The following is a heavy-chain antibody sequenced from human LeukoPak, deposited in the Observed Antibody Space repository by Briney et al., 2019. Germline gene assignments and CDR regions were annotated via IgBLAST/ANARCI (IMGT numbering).Heavy chain of an antibody. D-gene: IGHD3-22*01. V-gene: IGHV1-24*01. CDR1: GYTFTNYD. CDR3: TTSYYYDSSDYYRTDY. J-gene: IGHJ4*02. CDR2: FDPEDGET. Sequence: ASVKVSCKTSGYTFTNYDINWVRQATGQGLEWMGGFDPEDGETIYAQKFQGRVTMTEDTSTDTAYMELSSLRSEDTAVYYCTTSYYYDSSDYYRTDYWGQGTLVTVSS.